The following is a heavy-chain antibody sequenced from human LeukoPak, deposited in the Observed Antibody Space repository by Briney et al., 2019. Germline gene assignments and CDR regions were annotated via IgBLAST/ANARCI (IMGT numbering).Heavy chain of an antibody. V-gene: IGHV4-39*07. CDR2: IYSSGST. D-gene: IGHD3-9*01. J-gene: IGHJ4*02. Sequence: SETPSLTCVVSGGSISSTSYYWGWIRQPPGKGLEWIGSIYSSGSTFYNPSLKSRVTISVDTSKKQFSVKMSSVTAADTAMYYCARANFDTLTGWGHFDSWGQGTLVTVSS. CDR3: ARANFDTLTGWGHFDS. CDR1: GGSISSTSYY.